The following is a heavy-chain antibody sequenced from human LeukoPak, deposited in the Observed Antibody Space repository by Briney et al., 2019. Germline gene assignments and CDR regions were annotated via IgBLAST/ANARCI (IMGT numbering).Heavy chain of an antibody. J-gene: IGHJ4*02. Sequence: GGSLRLSCAASGFTVSNNYMSWVRQAPGKGLECVSLIYSGGSTYYADSVKGRFTISRDISKNMLYLQMNSLRAEDTAVYYCARDHPSRGFDYWGQGTLVTVSS. CDR1: GFTVSNNY. D-gene: IGHD3-10*01. CDR2: IYSGGST. V-gene: IGHV3-53*01. CDR3: ARDHPSRGFDY.